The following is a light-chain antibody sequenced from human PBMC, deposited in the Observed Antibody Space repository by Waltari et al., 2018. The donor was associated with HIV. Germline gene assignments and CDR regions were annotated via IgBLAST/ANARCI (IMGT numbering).Light chain of an antibody. CDR2: DAS. CDR3: QQYGSSSWT. Sequence: TVLTQSPGTLSLSPGERATLSCRASQSVGSSYLAWYQQKPGQTPRLLIYDASSRATGIPDRFSGSGSGTEFTLTISRLEPEDFAVYYCQQYGSSSWTFGQGTRVEIK. V-gene: IGKV3-20*01. J-gene: IGKJ1*01. CDR1: QSVGSSY.